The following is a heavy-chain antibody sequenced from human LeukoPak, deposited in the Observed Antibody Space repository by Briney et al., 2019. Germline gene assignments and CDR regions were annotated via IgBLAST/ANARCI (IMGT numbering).Heavy chain of an antibody. Sequence: SETLSLTCTVSGGSISSSSYYWGWIRQPPGKGLEWVASIYSGGSTYYNPSLKSRVTILLDTSKNQFSLKMTSVTAADTAVYYCARGETRDILTKFDPWGQGTLVTVSS. J-gene: IGHJ5*02. D-gene: IGHD3-9*01. CDR3: ARGETRDILTKFDP. V-gene: IGHV4-39*07. CDR1: GGSISSSSYY. CDR2: IYSGGST.